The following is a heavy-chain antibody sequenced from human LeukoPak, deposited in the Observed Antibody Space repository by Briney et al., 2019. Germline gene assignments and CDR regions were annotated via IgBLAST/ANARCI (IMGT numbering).Heavy chain of an antibody. CDR1: GFTFSSYG. J-gene: IGHJ4*02. D-gene: IGHD2-2*01. CDR3: AKSEYCSSTSCYGGNFDY. CDR2: ISYDGSNK. Sequence: RSGGSLRLSCAASGFTFSSYGMHWVRQAPGKGLERVAVISYDGSNKYYADSVKGRFTISRDNSKNTLYLQMNSLRAEDTAVYYCAKSEYCSSTSCYGGNFDYWGQGTLVTVSS. V-gene: IGHV3-30*18.